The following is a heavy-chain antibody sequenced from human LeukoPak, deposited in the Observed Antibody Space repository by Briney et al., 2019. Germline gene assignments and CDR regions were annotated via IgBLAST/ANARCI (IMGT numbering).Heavy chain of an antibody. V-gene: IGHV1-46*01. CDR2: INPSGGST. CDR1: GYTFTSYY. J-gene: IGHJ3*02. CDR3: ARDFAAMVPHGFDI. D-gene: IGHD5-18*01. Sequence: ASVKVSCKASGYTFTSYYLHWVRQVPGQGLEWMATINPSGGSTTYAQKFQGRVTLPRDTSTSTVYMELSSLRSEDTAVYFCARDFAAMVPHGFDIWGQGTMVTVSS.